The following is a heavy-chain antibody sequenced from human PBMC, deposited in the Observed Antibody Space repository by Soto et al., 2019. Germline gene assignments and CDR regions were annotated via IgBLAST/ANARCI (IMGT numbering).Heavy chain of an antibody. CDR1: GGTFSSYA. CDR2: IIPILGIA. Sequence: ASVKGSCRASGGTFSSYAISWVRQAPGQGLEWMGRIIPILGIANYAQKFQGRVTITADKSTSTAYMELSSLRSEDTAVYSCARDGEDDYGDYYFDYWGQGTLVTVSS. CDR3: ARDGEDDYGDYYFDY. D-gene: IGHD4-17*01. V-gene: IGHV1-69*04. J-gene: IGHJ4*02.